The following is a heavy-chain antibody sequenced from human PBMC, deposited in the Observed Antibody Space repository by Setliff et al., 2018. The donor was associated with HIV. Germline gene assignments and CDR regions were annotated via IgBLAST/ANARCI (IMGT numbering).Heavy chain of an antibody. CDR2: IDYSGNT. J-gene: IGHJ4*02. D-gene: IGHD1-1*01. Sequence: SETLSLTCSVSGGSIRSGSYYWDWIRQPPGKGLEWIGSIDYSGNTHYNPSLKSRVTISVDTSKNQFSLKLSSVTAADTAVYYCARQGQLGSEWGQGTLVTVSS. CDR1: GGSIRSGSYY. V-gene: IGHV4-39*01. CDR3: ARQGQLGSE.